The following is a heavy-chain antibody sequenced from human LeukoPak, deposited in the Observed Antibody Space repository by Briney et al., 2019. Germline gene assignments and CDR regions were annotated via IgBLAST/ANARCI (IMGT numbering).Heavy chain of an antibody. CDR3: ASFYDTDAFDM. CDR2: ISSSSSYI. Sequence: GGSLRLSCAASGFTFSSYSMNWVRQAPGKGLEWVSSISSSSSYIYYADSVKGRFTISRDNAKNSLYLQMNSLRAEDTAVYYCASFYDTDAFDMWGQGTMVTVSS. V-gene: IGHV3-21*01. J-gene: IGHJ3*02. D-gene: IGHD3-16*01. CDR1: GFTFSSYS.